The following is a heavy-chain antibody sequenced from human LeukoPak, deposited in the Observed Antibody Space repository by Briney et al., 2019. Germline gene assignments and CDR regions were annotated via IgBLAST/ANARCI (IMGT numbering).Heavy chain of an antibody. V-gene: IGHV4-39*01. Sequence: PSETLSLTCIVSGGSISSSSYYWGWIRQPPGKGLEWIGSIYYSGSTYYNPSLKSRVTISIDTSKNQFSLKLTSVTAADTAVYYCAIREAVVDTFDYWGQGTLVTVSS. CDR2: IYYSGST. D-gene: IGHD2-2*01. CDR3: AIREAVVDTFDY. CDR1: GGSISSSSYY. J-gene: IGHJ4*02.